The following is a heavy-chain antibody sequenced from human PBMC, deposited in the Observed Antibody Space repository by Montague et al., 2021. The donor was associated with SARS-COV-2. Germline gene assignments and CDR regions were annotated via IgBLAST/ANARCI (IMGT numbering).Heavy chain of an antibody. D-gene: IGHD3-16*01. CDR3: ARIPIGDYGMDV. J-gene: IGHJ6*02. CDR1: AGSISSSNW. V-gene: IGHV4-4*02. Sequence: SETLSLTCTVSAGSISSSNWWSWGRQPPGKGLEWIAEYYHSRGTXNNPPLKSRVTLSVDKTKNQFPLTMSSVTAAATAVYYCARIPIGDYGMDVWGQGTMVTVSS. CDR2: YYHSRGT.